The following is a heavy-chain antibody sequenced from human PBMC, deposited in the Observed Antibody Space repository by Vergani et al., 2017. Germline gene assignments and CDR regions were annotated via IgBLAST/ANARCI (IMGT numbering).Heavy chain of an antibody. CDR3: AKGPYYGDYVPKYYYGMDV. Sequence: QVQLVESGGGVVQPGRSLRLSCAASGFTFSSYGMHWVRQAPGKGLEWVAVISYDGSNKYYADSVKGRFTISRDNSKNTLYLQMNSLRAEDTAVYYCAKGPYYGDYVPKYYYGMDVWGQGTTVTVSS. V-gene: IGHV3-30*18. CDR1: GFTFSSYG. CDR2: ISYDGSNK. D-gene: IGHD4-17*01. J-gene: IGHJ6*02.